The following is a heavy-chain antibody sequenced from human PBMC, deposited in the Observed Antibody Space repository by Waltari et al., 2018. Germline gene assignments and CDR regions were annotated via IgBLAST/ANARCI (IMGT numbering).Heavy chain of an antibody. CDR2: IYYSGST. CDR1: GGSISSYY. J-gene: IGHJ6*03. V-gene: IGHV4-59*01. Sequence: QVQLQESGPGLVKPSETLSLTCTVSGGSISSYYWSWIRQPPGKGPAWIGDIYYSGSTKYNPALKSRVTISVDTSKNQCSLKLSSVTAADTAVYYCARGRYDFWSGYYTGSRRYNYYYMDVWGKGTTVTVSS. CDR3: ARGRYDFWSGYYTGSRRYNYYYMDV. D-gene: IGHD3-3*01.